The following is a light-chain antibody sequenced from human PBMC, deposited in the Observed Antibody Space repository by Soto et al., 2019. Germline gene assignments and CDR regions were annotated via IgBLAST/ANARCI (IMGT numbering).Light chain of an antibody. V-gene: IGLV1-47*01. J-gene: IGLJ2*01. CDR3: AAWDDILSGLL. CDR2: RNN. CDR1: SSNIGSNY. Sequence: QSVLTQPPSASGTPGQRVTISCSGSSSNIGSNYIYWYQQFPGTAPKLLIYRNNQRPSGVPDRFSGSKSGTSGSLAISGLRSEDEADYYCAAWDDILSGLLFGGGTKLTVL.